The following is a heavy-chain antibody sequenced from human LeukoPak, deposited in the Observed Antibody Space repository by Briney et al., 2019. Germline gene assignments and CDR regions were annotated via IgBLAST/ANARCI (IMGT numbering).Heavy chain of an antibody. CDR1: GGSISSSSYY. V-gene: IGHV4-39*07. CDR2: IYYSGST. D-gene: IGHD3/OR15-3a*01. Sequence: PSETLSLTCTVCGGSISSSSYYWGWIRQPPGKGLEWIGSIYYSGSTYYNPSLKSRVTISVDTSKNQFSLKLTSPTAADTAVYYCASDRSGLYYFDFWGQGRLVTVSS. J-gene: IGHJ4*02. CDR3: ASDRSGLYYFDF.